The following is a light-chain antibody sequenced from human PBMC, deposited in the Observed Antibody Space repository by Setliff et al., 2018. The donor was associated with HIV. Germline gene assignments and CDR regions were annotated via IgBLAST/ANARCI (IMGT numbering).Light chain of an antibody. Sequence: QSVLTQPPSVSGAPRQRVTISCSGSSSNIGNNAVNWYQQGPGKAPKLLIYRNNQRPSDVPERFSGSKSGTSASLAISGLRSEDEADYYCAAWDDLSSPDVQFGGGTKVTVL. J-gene: IGLJ2*01. CDR1: SSNIGNNA. CDR3: AAWDDLSSPDVQ. CDR2: RNN. V-gene: IGLV1-36*01.